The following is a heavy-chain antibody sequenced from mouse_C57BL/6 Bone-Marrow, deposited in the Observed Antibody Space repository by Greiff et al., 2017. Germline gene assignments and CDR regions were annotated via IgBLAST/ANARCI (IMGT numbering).Heavy chain of an antibody. CDR2: IYPRSGNT. V-gene: IGHV1-81*01. J-gene: IGHJ3*01. CDR3: ARWGFRFGY. Sequence: QVQLQQSGAELARPGASVTLSCKASGYTFTSYGISWVKQRTGQGLVWIGEIYPRSGNTYYNEKFKGKATLTADKSSSTAYMELRSLTSEDSAVYFCARWGFRFGYWGQGTLVTVSA. CDR1: GYTFTSYG.